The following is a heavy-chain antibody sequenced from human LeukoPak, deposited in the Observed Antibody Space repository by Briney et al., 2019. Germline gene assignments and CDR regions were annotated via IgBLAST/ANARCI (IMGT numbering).Heavy chain of an antibody. Sequence: SETLSLTCAVYGGSFSGYYWSWLRQPPGKGLEWIGEINHSGSTNYNPSLKSRVTISVDTSKKKFSLKMSSVTAADTAVYYCARRKMTGYYRRYYGSGSYDNYFDYWGQGTLVTVSS. V-gene: IGHV4-34*01. CDR1: GGSFSGYY. CDR2: INHSGST. CDR3: ARRKMTGYYRRYYGSGSYDNYFDY. J-gene: IGHJ4*02. D-gene: IGHD3-10*01.